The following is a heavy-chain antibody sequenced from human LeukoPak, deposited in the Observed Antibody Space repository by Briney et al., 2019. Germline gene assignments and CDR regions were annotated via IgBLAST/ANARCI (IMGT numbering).Heavy chain of an antibody. D-gene: IGHD3-22*01. J-gene: IGHJ4*02. CDR2: INPNSGGT. Sequence: ASAKVSCKASGYTFTGYYMHWVRQAPGQGLEWMGRINPNSGGTKYAQKFQGRVTMTRDTSISTAYMELSRLRSDDTAVYYCARDAEVYYDSSGYFDYWGQGTLVTVSS. CDR1: GYTFTGYY. CDR3: ARDAEVYYDSSGYFDY. V-gene: IGHV1-2*06.